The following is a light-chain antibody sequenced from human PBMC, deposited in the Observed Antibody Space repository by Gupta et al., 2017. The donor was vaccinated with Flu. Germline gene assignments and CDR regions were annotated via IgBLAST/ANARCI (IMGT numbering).Light chain of an antibody. CDR2: VAS. V-gene: IGKV1-39*01. Sequence: DIQMTQSPSSLSASVVDRVTMSCRASQTIVTYLHWYQQRPGKVPKLLISVASNWPVGVPSRFSGSGSVTDFTLTISGLQPEDFATYYCQQSYDAPYTFGQGTKLEMK. CDR1: QTIVTY. CDR3: QQSYDAPYT. J-gene: IGKJ2*01.